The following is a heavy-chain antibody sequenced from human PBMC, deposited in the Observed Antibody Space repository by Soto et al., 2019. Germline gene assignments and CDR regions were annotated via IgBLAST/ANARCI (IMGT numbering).Heavy chain of an antibody. CDR2: IYYSGST. CDR3: ARSDNYEFDP. D-gene: IGHD3-16*01. V-gene: IGHV4-31*03. CDR1: GGSISSGGYY. Sequence: SETLSLTCSVSGGSISSGGYYWSWIRQHPGKGLEWIGHIYYSGSTHYTPSLKSRVTVSVDMSKNQFSLKLNSVTAADTAVYYCARSDNYEFDPWGQGTLVTVSS. J-gene: IGHJ5*02.